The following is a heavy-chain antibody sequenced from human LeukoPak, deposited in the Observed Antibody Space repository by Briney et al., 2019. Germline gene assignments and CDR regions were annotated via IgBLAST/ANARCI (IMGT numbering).Heavy chain of an antibody. J-gene: IGHJ4*02. Sequence: ASVKVSCKASGYTFTGYYMHWVRQAPGQGLEWMGWINPNSGGTNYAHKFQGRVTMTRDTSISTAYMELSRLRSDDTAMYYCARRKVVPAANFDYWGQGTLVSVSS. CDR3: ARRKVVPAANFDY. CDR2: INPNSGGT. D-gene: IGHD2-2*01. V-gene: IGHV1-2*02. CDR1: GYTFTGYY.